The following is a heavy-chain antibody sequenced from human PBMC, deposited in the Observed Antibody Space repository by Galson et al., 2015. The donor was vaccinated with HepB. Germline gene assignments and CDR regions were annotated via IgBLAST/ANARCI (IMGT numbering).Heavy chain of an antibody. V-gene: IGHV1-18*01. Sequence: SCKASGYTFTRNGISWVRQAPGQGLEWMGWISTNSGNTYYAQKFQDRLIMTTERSTSTAYMELRSLTSDDTAFYYCARDVRYALEMWGQGTMVTVS. CDR2: ISTNSGNT. CDR3: ARDVRYALEM. CDR1: GYTFTRNG. D-gene: IGHD3-10*02. J-gene: IGHJ3*02.